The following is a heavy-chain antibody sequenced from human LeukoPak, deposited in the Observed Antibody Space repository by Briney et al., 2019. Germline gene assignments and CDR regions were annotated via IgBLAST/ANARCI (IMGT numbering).Heavy chain of an antibody. CDR2: TNHSGST. V-gene: IGHV4-34*01. J-gene: IGHJ6*03. Sequence: SETLSLTCAVYGGSFSGYYWSWIRQPPGKGLEWIGETNHSGSTNYNPSLKSRVTISVDTSKNQFSLKLSSVTAADTAVYYCARGGGYYDFWSGQKRYYFYMDVWGKGTTVTVSS. D-gene: IGHD3-3*01. CDR3: ARGGGYYDFWSGQKRYYFYMDV. CDR1: GGSFSGYY.